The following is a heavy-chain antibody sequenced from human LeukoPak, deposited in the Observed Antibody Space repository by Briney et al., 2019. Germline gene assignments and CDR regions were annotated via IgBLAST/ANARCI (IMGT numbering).Heavy chain of an antibody. J-gene: IGHJ4*02. Sequence: PGGSLRLSCAASGFTFDDYAMHWVRQAPGKGLEWVSGISWNSGSIGYADSVKGRFTISRDNAKNSLYLQMNSLRAEDTALYYCAKDKEDFWSGYYVYWGQGTLVTVSS. V-gene: IGHV3-9*01. CDR2: ISWNSGSI. CDR3: AKDKEDFWSGYYVY. CDR1: GFTFDDYA. D-gene: IGHD3-3*01.